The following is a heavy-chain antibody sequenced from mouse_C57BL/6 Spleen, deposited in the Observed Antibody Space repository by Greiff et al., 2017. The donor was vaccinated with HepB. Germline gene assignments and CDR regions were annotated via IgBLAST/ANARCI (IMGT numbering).Heavy chain of an antibody. Sequence: PGASVKMSCKASGYTFTSYWITWVKQRPGQGLEWIGDIYPGSGSTNYNEKFKSKATLTVDTSSSTAYMQLSSLTSEDSAVYYCVYSNYRFADWGQGTLVTVSA. CDR3: VYSNYRFAD. V-gene: IGHV1-55*01. CDR2: IYPGSGST. CDR1: GYTFTSYW. J-gene: IGHJ3*01. D-gene: IGHD2-5*01.